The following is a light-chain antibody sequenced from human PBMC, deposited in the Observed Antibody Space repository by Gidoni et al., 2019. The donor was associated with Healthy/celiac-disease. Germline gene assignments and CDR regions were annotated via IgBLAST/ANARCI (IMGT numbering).Light chain of an antibody. CDR3: QQYNSYSRT. Sequence: IQMTQSPSTLSESVGDRVNITCRASQSISSWLAWYQQKPGKAPKLLIYKASSLESGVPSRFSGSGSGTEFTLTISSLQPDDLAAYYCQQYNSYSRTFXPXTKVDIK. V-gene: IGKV1-5*03. CDR1: QSISSW. CDR2: KAS. J-gene: IGKJ3*01.